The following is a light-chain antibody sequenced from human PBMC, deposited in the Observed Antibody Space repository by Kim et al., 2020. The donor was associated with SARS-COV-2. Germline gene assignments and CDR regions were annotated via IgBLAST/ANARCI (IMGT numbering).Light chain of an antibody. J-gene: IGKJ4*01. Sequence: DIQMTQSPSTLSVSVGDRVTITCRASQSIGTWLAWYQQKPGKAPRLLIYEASNLDSGVPSRFSGSGSGTEFTLTISSLQTDDFATYYCQQYNRSPGHTFGGGTKLEIK. CDR3: QQYNRSPGHT. V-gene: IGKV1-5*03. CDR2: EAS. CDR1: QSIGTW.